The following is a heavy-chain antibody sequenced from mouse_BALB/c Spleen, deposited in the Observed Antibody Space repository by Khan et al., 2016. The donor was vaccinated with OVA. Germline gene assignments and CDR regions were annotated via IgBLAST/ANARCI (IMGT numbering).Heavy chain of an antibody. Sequence: VQLKQSGAELVKPGASVKLSCTASGFNIEDTYIHWVMQRPEQGLEWIGRIDPANGNTKYDPKFQGKATITADTSSNTAYLQLSSLTSEDTAVYYSARGGWSYTMDYWGQGTSVTVSS. CDR3: ARGGWSYTMDY. J-gene: IGHJ4*01. D-gene: IGHD1-1*02. CDR1: GFNIEDTY. CDR2: IDPANGNT. V-gene: IGHV14-3*02.